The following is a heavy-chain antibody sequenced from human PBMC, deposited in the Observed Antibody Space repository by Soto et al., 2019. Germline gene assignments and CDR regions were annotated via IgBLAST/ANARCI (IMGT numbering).Heavy chain of an antibody. CDR1: GGSISSYY. Sequence: PSETLSLTCTVSGGSISSYYWSWIRQPPGKGLEWIGYIYYSGSTNYNPSLKSRVTISVDTSKNQFSLKLSSVTAADTAVYYCAREWIATTGFDYWGQGTLVTVSS. J-gene: IGHJ4*02. CDR3: AREWIATTGFDY. D-gene: IGHD1-1*01. V-gene: IGHV4-59*01. CDR2: IYYSGST.